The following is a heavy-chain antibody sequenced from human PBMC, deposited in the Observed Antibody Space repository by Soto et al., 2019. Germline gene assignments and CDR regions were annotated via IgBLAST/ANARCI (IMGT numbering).Heavy chain of an antibody. CDR2: IYYSGST. CDR3: VRDGGDNWFDP. D-gene: IGHD3-16*01. Sequence: PSETLSLTCTVSGGSISSGDYYWSWIRQPPGKGLEWIGYIYYSGSTFYNPSLKNRVTISLDTSKIQFSLKLSSVTAADTAVYYCVRDGGDNWFDPWGQGTLVSGSS. V-gene: IGHV4-30-4*01. CDR1: GGSISSGDYY. J-gene: IGHJ5*02.